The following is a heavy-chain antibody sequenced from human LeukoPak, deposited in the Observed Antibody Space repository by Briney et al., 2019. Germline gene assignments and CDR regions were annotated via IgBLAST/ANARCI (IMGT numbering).Heavy chain of an antibody. CDR2: INWNGGST. Sequence: GGSLRLSCAASGFTFDDYGMSWVRQAPGKGLEWVSGINWNGGSTGYADSVKGRFTISRDNAKNSLYLQMNSLRAEDTALYHCARGPRDYYDSSGYFPSDYWGQGTLVTVSS. V-gene: IGHV3-20*01. J-gene: IGHJ4*02. CDR1: GFTFDDYG. CDR3: ARGPRDYYDSSGYFPSDY. D-gene: IGHD3-22*01.